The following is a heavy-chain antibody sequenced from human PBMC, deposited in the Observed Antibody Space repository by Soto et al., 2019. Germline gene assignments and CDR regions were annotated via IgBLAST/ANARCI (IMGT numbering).Heavy chain of an antibody. Sequence: QITLKESGPTLVTPTQTLTLTCTVSGFSLTTTGVDVGWIRQSPGKALEWLALIYWDDDKRYRPSLKSRLTITRDTSKNQVVLTMTNMDPVDTGTYYCAHPYWGSSEYWGQGTLVTVSS. CDR3: AHPYWGSSEY. V-gene: IGHV2-5*02. D-gene: IGHD7-27*01. CDR2: IYWDDDK. J-gene: IGHJ4*02. CDR1: GFSLTTTGVD.